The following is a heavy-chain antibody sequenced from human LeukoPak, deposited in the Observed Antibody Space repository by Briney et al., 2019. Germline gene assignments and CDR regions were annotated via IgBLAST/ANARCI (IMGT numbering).Heavy chain of an antibody. Sequence: PGGSLRLSCAASGFTFSSYGMHWVRQAPGKGLEWVAVISYDGSNKYYADSVKGRFTISRDNSKKTLYLQMNSLRAEDAAVYYCAKKGLTTVIPFDYWGQGTLVTVSS. CDR1: GFTFSSYG. CDR2: ISYDGSNK. V-gene: IGHV3-30*18. J-gene: IGHJ4*02. D-gene: IGHD4-17*01. CDR3: AKKGLTTVIPFDY.